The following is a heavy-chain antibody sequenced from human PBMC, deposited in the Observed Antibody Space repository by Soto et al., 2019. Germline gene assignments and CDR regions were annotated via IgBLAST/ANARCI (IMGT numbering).Heavy chain of an antibody. D-gene: IGHD4-17*01. V-gene: IGHV3-64D*06. CDR2: ISSNGDST. Sequence: GGSLRLSCSASGFTFSMFSMHWVRQAPGKGLEYVSGISSNGDSTYYADSVKGRFTISRDNSKNTLYLRMSSLRAVDTAVYYCVHPRSTVQIPPTWGQGTLVTVSS. CDR3: VHPRSTVQIPPT. CDR1: GFTFSMFS. J-gene: IGHJ5*02.